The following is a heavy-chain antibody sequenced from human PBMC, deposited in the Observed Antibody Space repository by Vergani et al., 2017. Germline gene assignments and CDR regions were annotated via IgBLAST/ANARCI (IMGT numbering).Heavy chain of an antibody. CDR3: ARPVDYGGNYYYYGMDV. CDR2: ISYDGSNK. Sequence: VQLVESGGGLVQPGGSLRLSCAASGFTVSSNYMSWVRQAPGKGLEWVAVISYDGSNKYYADSVKGRFTISRDNSKNTLYLQMNSLRAEDTAVYYCARPVDYGGNYYYYGMDVWGQGTTVTVSS. V-gene: IGHV3-30*01. J-gene: IGHJ6*02. D-gene: IGHD4-23*01. CDR1: GFTVSSNY.